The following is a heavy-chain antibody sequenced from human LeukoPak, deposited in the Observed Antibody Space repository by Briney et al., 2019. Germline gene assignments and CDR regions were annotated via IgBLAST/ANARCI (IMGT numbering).Heavy chain of an antibody. Sequence: GGSLRLSCAASGFTFSNYIMNWVRQAPGKGREWVSSISSGNRYIEYADSVKGRFTISRDNAMNSLYLQMDSLRVEDTSVYYCARGAYGGISMDVWGKGTTVTVSS. CDR3: ARGAYGGISMDV. D-gene: IGHD4-23*01. J-gene: IGHJ6*04. CDR2: ISSGNRYI. V-gene: IGHV3-21*01. CDR1: GFTFSNYI.